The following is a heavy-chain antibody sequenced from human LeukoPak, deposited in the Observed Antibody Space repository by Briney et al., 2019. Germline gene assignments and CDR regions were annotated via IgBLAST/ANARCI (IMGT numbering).Heavy chain of an antibody. CDR1: GFSLSKVW. V-gene: IGHV3-15*01. CDR2: IKTKTDGGTT. Sequence: GGSLRLSCTASGFSLSKVWMSWVRQAPGQGLEWVGHIKTKTDGGTTEYVAPVRGRFTISRDDSGDTLYLQMNSLKIEDTAVCYCTTVDYGDLTPAASSDYWGQGTLVTVSS. CDR3: TTVDYGDLTPAASSDY. D-gene: IGHD4-17*01. J-gene: IGHJ4*02.